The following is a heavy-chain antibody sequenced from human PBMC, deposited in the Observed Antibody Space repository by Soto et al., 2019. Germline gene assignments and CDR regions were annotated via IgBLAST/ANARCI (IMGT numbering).Heavy chain of an antibody. Sequence: GGSLRLSCAASGFTFSSYAMSWVRQAPGKGLEWVSAISVSGGSTYYADSVKGRFTISRDNSKNTLYLQMNSLRAEDTAVYYCAKDLSGCAVPAAMPFDYWGQGTLVTVSS. V-gene: IGHV3-23*01. CDR3: AKDLSGCAVPAAMPFDY. CDR1: GFTFSSYA. J-gene: IGHJ4*02. CDR2: ISVSGGST. D-gene: IGHD2-2*01.